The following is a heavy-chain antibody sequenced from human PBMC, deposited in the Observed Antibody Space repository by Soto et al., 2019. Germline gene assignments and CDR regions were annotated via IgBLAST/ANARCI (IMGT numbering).Heavy chain of an antibody. D-gene: IGHD6-19*01. CDR2: ISGGGRPI. J-gene: IGHJ4*02. V-gene: IGHV3-48*02. CDR3: ARDLGWSFDS. Sequence: EVQLVESGGGSVKPGGSLRLSCAASGFTFSTFSMNWVSQAPGRGLEWISYISGGGRPISYADSVKGRFTISRDNAKNSLYLQMDSLTDEDTAVYYCARDLGWSFDSWGQGTLVTVSS. CDR1: GFTFSTFS.